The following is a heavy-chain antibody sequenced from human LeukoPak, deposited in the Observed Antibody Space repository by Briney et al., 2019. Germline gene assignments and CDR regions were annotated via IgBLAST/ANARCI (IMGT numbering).Heavy chain of an antibody. CDR3: ALSSGYPNWFDP. J-gene: IGHJ5*02. D-gene: IGHD3-22*01. V-gene: IGHV1-18*01. Sequence: ASVKVSCKASGYSFTSYGISWVRQAPGQGLEWMGWISAYNGNTNYAQKLQGRVTMTTDTSTSTAYMELRSLRSDDTAVYYCALSSGYPNWFDPWGQGTLVTVSS. CDR2: ISAYNGNT. CDR1: GYSFTSYG.